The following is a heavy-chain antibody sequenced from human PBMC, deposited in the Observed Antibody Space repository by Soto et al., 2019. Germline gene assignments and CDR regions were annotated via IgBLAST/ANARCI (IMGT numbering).Heavy chain of an antibody. J-gene: IGHJ6*02. D-gene: IGHD3-10*01. CDR1: GYTFTGYY. Sequence: GASVKVSCKATGYTFTGYYMHWVRQAPGQGLEWMGWINPNSGGTNYAQKFQGRVTMTRDTSISTAYMELSRLRSDDTAVYYCARDRVYAVDHYGMDVWGQGTTVTVSS. CDR3: ARDRVYAVDHYGMDV. V-gene: IGHV1-2*02. CDR2: INPNSGGT.